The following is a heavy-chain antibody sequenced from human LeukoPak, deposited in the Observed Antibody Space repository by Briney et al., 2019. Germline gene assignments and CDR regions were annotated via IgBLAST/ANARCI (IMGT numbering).Heavy chain of an antibody. CDR3: ARWTMVRGVTRRYYFDY. D-gene: IGHD3-10*01. V-gene: IGHV4-38-2*02. CDR2: IYHSGST. J-gene: IGHJ4*02. Sequence: SETLSLTCTVSGYSISSGYYWGWIRQPPGKGLEWIGSIYHSGSTYYNPSLKSRVTISVDTSKNQFSLKLSSVTAADTAVYYCARWTMVRGVTRRYYFDYWGRGTLVTVSS. CDR1: GYSISSGYY.